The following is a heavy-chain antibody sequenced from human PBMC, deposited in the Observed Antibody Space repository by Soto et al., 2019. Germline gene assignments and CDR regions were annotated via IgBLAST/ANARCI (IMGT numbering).Heavy chain of an antibody. D-gene: IGHD2-15*01. V-gene: IGHV3-30*03. CDR1: GFTFSSYG. Sequence: GGSLRLSCAASGFTFSSYGMHWVRQAPGKGLEWVAVMSSDGSEKYHTDSVKGRFTISRHDFKNTLYLQMNSLRAEDTAVYYCARGGALVYCSGGRCLETRFDLWGQGTQGTV. J-gene: IGHJ5*02. CDR3: ARGGALVYCSGGRCLETRFDL. CDR2: MSSDGSEK.